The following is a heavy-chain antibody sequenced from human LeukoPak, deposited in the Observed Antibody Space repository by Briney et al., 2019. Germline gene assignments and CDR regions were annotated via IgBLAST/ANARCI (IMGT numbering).Heavy chain of an antibody. J-gene: IGHJ4*02. CDR3: ARARIDY. D-gene: IGHD1-14*01. CDR1: GFNFGIYG. V-gene: IGHV3-33*03. Sequence: GGSLRLSCTASGFNFGIYGMHWVRQAPGKGLEWVAVMWDDGTNEYYVESVKGRFTISRDNAKNSLYLQMTSLTVDDTAVYYCARARIDYWGQGTLVTVSS. CDR2: MWDDGTNE.